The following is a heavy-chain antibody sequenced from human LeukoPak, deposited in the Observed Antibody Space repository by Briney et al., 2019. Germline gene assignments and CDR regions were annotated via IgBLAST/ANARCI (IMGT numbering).Heavy chain of an antibody. J-gene: IGHJ4*02. Sequence: SETLSLICTVSGYSISSGYYWGWIRQPPGKGLEWIGNIYHSGSTYYNPSLKSRVTISVDTSKNQFSLKLSSVTAADTAVYYCARGGVGATVYWGQGTLVTVSS. CDR3: ARGGVGATVY. V-gene: IGHV4-38-2*02. CDR2: IYHSGST. CDR1: GYSISSGYY. D-gene: IGHD1-26*01.